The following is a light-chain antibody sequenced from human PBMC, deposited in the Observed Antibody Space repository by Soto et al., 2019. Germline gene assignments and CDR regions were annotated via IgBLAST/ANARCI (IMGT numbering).Light chain of an antibody. CDR2: AAS. CDR3: KQLNSFPLT. V-gene: IGKV1D-12*01. CDR1: QGISSW. Sequence: DIQMTQSPSSVSASVGDRVTITCRASQGISSWLAWYQRKPGRAPKLLIYAASRLQSGVPLRFSGSRSGTDFTLTISDLQPEDFAIYYCKQLNSFPLTCGQGTRLE. J-gene: IGKJ5*01.